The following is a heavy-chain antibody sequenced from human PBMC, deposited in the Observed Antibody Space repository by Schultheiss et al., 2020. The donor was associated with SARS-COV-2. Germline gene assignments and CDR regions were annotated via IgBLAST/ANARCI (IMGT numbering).Heavy chain of an antibody. CDR1: GGSISSGGYY. Sequence: SETLSLTCTVSGGSISSGGYYWSWIRQHPGKGLEWIGYIYYSGSTYYNPSLKSRVTISVDTSKNQFSLKLSSVTAADTAVYYCAKEGAGYVGYWGQGTLVTVSS. CDR2: IYYSGST. J-gene: IGHJ4*02. CDR3: AKEGAGYVGY. V-gene: IGHV4-31*03. D-gene: IGHD1-14*01.